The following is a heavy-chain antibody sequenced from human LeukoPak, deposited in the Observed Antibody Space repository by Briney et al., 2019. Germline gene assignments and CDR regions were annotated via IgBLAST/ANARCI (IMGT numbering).Heavy chain of an antibody. J-gene: IGHJ4*02. CDR3: GRGSVGFGELNY. CDR1: GFTFSSYA. V-gene: IGHV3-30-3*01. CDR2: ISYDGSNK. Sequence: PGGSLRLSCAASGFTFSSYAMHWVRQAPGKGLEWVAVISYDGSNKFYADSVKGRFTLSRDNSKNTLCLQMNSLRIEDTAVYYCGRGSVGFGELNYWGQGTLVTVSS. D-gene: IGHD3-10*01.